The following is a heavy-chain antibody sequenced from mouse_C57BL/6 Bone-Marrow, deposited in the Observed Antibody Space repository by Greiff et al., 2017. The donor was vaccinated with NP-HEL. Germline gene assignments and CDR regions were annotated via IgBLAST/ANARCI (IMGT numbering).Heavy chain of an antibody. Sequence: EVQLVESGGDLVKPGGSLKLSCAASGFTFSSYGMSWVRQTPDKRLEWVATISSGGSYTYYPDSVKGRFTISRDNAKNTLYLQMSSLKSEDTAMYYGARQGGLGPRYFDYWGQGTTLTVSS. CDR2: ISSGGSYT. V-gene: IGHV5-6*01. CDR1: GFTFSSYG. J-gene: IGHJ2*01. D-gene: IGHD4-1*01. CDR3: ARQGGLGPRYFDY.